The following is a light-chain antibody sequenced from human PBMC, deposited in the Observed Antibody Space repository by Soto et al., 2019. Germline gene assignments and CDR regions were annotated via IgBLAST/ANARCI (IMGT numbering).Light chain of an antibody. CDR3: QQYDSYSWT. Sequence: DIHMTQSPSSLSAAVGDRVTIASQAIQDISNYLHWYQQKPGKAPKLLIYDASNLETGVPSRFSGSGSGTELTLTISSLQPDDFATYYCQQYDSYSWTFGQGTKVDIK. J-gene: IGKJ1*01. CDR1: QDISNY. V-gene: IGKV1-33*01. CDR2: DAS.